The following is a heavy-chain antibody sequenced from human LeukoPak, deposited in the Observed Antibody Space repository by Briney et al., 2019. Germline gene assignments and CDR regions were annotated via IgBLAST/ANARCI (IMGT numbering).Heavy chain of an antibody. J-gene: IGHJ3*02. Sequence: SEILSLTCTVSGGSISSYYWSWIRQPAGKGLEWIGRIYTSGSTNYNPSLKSRVTMSVDTSKNQFSLKLSTVTAADTAVYYCAREPITMIVVVTPGAFDIWGQGTMVTVSS. CDR1: GGSISSYY. CDR3: AREPITMIVVVTPGAFDI. CDR2: IYTSGST. V-gene: IGHV4-4*07. D-gene: IGHD3-22*01.